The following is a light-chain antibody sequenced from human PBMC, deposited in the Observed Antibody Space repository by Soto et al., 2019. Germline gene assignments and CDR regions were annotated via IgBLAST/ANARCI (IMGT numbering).Light chain of an antibody. CDR2: AAS. J-gene: IGKJ1*01. V-gene: IGKV1-39*01. CDR3: QQSYSTPWT. CDR1: QSIRSW. Sequence: DIQMTQSPSTLYASVGDRVTITCRASQSIRSWLAWYQQKPGKAPKLLIYAASSVQSGVPSRFSGSGSGTDFTLTISSLQPEDFATYYCQQSYSTPWTFGQGTRVDNK.